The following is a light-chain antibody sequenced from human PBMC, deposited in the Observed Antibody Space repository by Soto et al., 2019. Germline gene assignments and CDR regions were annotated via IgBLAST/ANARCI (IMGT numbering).Light chain of an antibody. CDR3: MQALQTPFT. CDR1: QSLIYGDGYYF. CDR2: LTS. J-gene: IGKJ2*01. Sequence: EIVMTQSPLSLPVTPGEPASISCRSSQSLIYGDGYYFLDWYLQKPGQSPKLLMYLTSHRASGVPDRFIGSGSGTDFTLKITRVEAEDVGLYYCMQALQTPFTFGQGTKLDIK. V-gene: IGKV2-28*01.